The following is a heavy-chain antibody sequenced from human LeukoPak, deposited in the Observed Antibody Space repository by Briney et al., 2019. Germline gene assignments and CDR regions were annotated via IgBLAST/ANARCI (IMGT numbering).Heavy chain of an antibody. J-gene: IGHJ3*02. CDR1: EFTFSSYW. CDR2: IASDGTRT. Sequence: GGSLRLSCAASEFTFSSYWMHRVRQAPGKGLVWVSRIASDGTRTTYADSVKGRFTISRDNAKNTLYLQINRLRAEDTAVYYCAREAIVGATTDAFDIWGQGTMVTVSS. CDR3: AREAIVGATTDAFDI. V-gene: IGHV3-74*01. D-gene: IGHD1-26*01.